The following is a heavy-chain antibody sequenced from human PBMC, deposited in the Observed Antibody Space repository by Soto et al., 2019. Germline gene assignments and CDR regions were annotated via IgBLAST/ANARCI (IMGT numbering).Heavy chain of an antibody. Sequence: HPGGSLRLSCAASGFTFSNYAMSWVRQAPGKGLEWVSAISGSGGSTYYADSVKGRFTISRDNSKNTLYLQMNSLRAEDTAVYYCAKYSITIFGVVPHFDYWGQGTLVTVSS. J-gene: IGHJ4*02. CDR3: AKYSITIFGVVPHFDY. V-gene: IGHV3-23*01. CDR2: ISGSGGST. CDR1: GFTFSNYA. D-gene: IGHD3-3*01.